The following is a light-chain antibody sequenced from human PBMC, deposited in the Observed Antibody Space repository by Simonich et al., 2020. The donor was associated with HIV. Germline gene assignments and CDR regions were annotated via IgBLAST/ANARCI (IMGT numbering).Light chain of an antibody. CDR1: QSVSSN. J-gene: IGKJ1*01. Sequence: EIVMTQSPATLSVSPGERATLSCRASQSVSSNLAWYQQKPGQAPRLLIYGASTRDTGIPARFSGSGSGTEFTLTISSMQSEDFAVYYCQQYGSSRTFGQGTKVEIK. CDR2: GAS. CDR3: QQYGSSRT. V-gene: IGKV3-15*01.